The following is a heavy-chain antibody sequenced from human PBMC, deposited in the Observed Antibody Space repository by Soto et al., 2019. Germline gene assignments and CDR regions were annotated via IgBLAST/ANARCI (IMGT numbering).Heavy chain of an antibody. CDR3: ARATKVVTPAYYFDY. CDR2: IYHTGSS. CDR1: GGSISRGGYY. J-gene: IGHJ4*02. D-gene: IGHD2-21*02. Sequence: PSETLSLTCTVSGGSISRGGYYWSWIRQHPGKGLEWIGYIYHTGSSYYNPSLKSRVTISIDTSKKQFYLKVSSVTAADTAVYYCARATKVVTPAYYFDYRGQGTLVTISS. V-gene: IGHV4-31*03.